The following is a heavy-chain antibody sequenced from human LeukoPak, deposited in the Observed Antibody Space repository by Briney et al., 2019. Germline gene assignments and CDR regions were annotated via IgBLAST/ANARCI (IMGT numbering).Heavy chain of an antibody. CDR1: GYAFTSYI. CDR2: INAYNGNT. D-gene: IGHD6-13*01. V-gene: IGHV1-18*01. CDR3: ARDRHIAAAVYYYYMDV. Sequence: GASVKVSCKASGYAFTSYIISWVRQAPGQGLEWMGWINAYNGNTDYAQRVQGRVTITTDTSTSTAYMELRSLRSDDTAVYYCARDRHIAAAVYYYYMDVWGKGTAVTVSS. J-gene: IGHJ6*03.